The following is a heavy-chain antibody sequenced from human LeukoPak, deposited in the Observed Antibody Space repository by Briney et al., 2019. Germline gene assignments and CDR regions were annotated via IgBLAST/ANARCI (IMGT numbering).Heavy chain of an antibody. D-gene: IGHD2-2*01. CDR1: GGSISSYY. CDR3: ARYCTSTTCTLRGFDY. J-gene: IGHJ4*02. V-gene: IGHV4-4*09. CDR2: IYTSGST. Sequence: SETLSLTCTVSGGSISSYYWSWIRQPPGKGLEWIGYIYTSGSTNYNPSLKSRVTISVDTSKNQFSLKLSSVTAADTAVYYCARYCTSTTCTLRGFDYWGQGTLVTVSS.